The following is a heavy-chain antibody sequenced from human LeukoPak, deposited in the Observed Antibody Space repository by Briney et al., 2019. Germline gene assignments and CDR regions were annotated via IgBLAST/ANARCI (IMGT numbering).Heavy chain of an antibody. J-gene: IGHJ4*02. V-gene: IGHV3-7*01. Sequence: GGSLRLSCAASGFTFNNYWMSWVRQAPGKGLEWVANIKQDGSEIYYVDSVKGRFTISRDNTKNSVYLQMNSLRAEDTAVYYCARQLGGSGSYWGQGTLSPSPQ. CDR3: ARQLGGSGSY. D-gene: IGHD3-10*01. CDR2: IKQDGSEI. CDR1: GFTFNNYW.